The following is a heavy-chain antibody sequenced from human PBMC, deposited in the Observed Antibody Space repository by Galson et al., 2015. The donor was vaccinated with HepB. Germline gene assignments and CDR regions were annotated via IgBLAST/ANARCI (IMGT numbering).Heavy chain of an antibody. J-gene: IGHJ4*02. D-gene: IGHD3-3*01. CDR3: AREKKYYDFWSGYNDY. CDR1: GFTFSSYG. Sequence: SLRLSCAASGFTFSSYGMHWVRQAPGKGLEWVAVIWYDGSNKYYADSVKGRFTISRDNSKNTLYLQMNSLRAEDTAVYYCAREKKYYDFWSGYNDYWGQGTLVTVSS. V-gene: IGHV3-33*01. CDR2: IWYDGSNK.